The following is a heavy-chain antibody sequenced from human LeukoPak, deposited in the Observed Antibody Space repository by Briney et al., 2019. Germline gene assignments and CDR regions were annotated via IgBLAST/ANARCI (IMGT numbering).Heavy chain of an antibody. Sequence: GASVKVSCKASGYTFTSYYMHWVRQAPGQGLEWMGIINPSGGSTSYAQKLQGRVTMTRDTSTSTVYMELSSLRSEDTAVYYCARVLYDFWSGTDRYFDYWGQGTLVTVSS. CDR1: GYTFTSYY. D-gene: IGHD3-3*01. V-gene: IGHV1-46*03. J-gene: IGHJ4*02. CDR2: INPSGGST. CDR3: ARVLYDFWSGTDRYFDY.